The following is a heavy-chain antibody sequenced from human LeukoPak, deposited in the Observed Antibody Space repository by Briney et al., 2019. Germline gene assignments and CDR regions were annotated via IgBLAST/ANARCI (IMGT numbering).Heavy chain of an antibody. CDR2: IQSKTDSGTT. V-gene: IGHV3-15*01. J-gene: IGHJ5*02. Sequence: GRSLRLSCAASGFTFSNAWMSWVRQAPGKGLEWVGRIQSKTDSGTTDYAAPVKGRFTISRDDSKNTLYLQMNSLKTDDTAVYYCTTELYCGGDCYPGAWGQGTLVTVSS. CDR1: GFTFSNAW. D-gene: IGHD2-21*02. CDR3: TTELYCGGDCYPGA.